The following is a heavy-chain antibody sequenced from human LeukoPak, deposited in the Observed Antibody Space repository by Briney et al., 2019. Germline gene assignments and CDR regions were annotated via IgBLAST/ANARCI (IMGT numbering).Heavy chain of an antibody. V-gene: IGHV3-21*01. J-gene: IGHJ4*02. D-gene: IGHD2-15*01. CDR3: ARVPFFGSGGYDY. CDR2: ISSSSSYI. CDR1: GFTFSSYS. Sequence: GGSLRLSCAASGFTFSSYSMNWVRQAPGKGLEWVSSISSSSSYIYYADSVKGGFTISRDNAKNSLYLQMNSLRAEDTAVYYCARVPFFGSGGYDYWGQGTLVTVSS.